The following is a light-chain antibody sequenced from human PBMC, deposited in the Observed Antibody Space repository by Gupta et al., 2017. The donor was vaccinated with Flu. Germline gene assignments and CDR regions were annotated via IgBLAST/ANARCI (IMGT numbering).Light chain of an antibody. V-gene: IGLV3-21*02. Sequence: SYLLTQTPPMSVAPGQTARITCGGNDIGGQNVHWSQQRPAQAPIWLVYNDGERRSGTPERFSGANYGNTATFITSRVEAEDEADDYCQASDSSQDHWVFGGGTKLTVL. CDR3: QASDSSQDHWV. CDR1: DIGGQN. CDR2: NDG. J-gene: IGLJ3*02.